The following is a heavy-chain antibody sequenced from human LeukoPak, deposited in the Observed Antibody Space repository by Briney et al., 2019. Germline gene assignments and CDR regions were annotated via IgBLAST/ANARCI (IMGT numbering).Heavy chain of an antibody. CDR1: GGSISSGSYY. CDR3: ARDYRWSSFDP. Sequence: SETLSLTCTVSGGSISSGSYYWSWIRQPAGKGLEWIGRVYTSGSTNYNPSLKSRVTISVDTSKNQFSLKLSSVTAADTAVYYCARDYRWSSFDPWGQGTLVTVSS. V-gene: IGHV4-61*02. J-gene: IGHJ5*02. CDR2: VYTSGST. D-gene: IGHD4-23*01.